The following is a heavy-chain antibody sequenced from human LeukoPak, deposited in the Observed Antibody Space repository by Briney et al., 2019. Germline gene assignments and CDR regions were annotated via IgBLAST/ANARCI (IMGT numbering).Heavy chain of an antibody. J-gene: IGHJ6*02. V-gene: IGHV3-43*02. D-gene: IGHD2/OR15-2a*01. Sequence: GGSLRLSCAASGFTIGPYAMYWVRQGPGRGLEWVSVIKADGSGTFYADSVRGRFTTSRDNSKNSLYLQMNSLTSEDTALYYCATWAFYHNLDVWGQGTTVIVTS. CDR1: GFTIGPYA. CDR3: ATWAFYHNLDV. CDR2: IKADGSGT.